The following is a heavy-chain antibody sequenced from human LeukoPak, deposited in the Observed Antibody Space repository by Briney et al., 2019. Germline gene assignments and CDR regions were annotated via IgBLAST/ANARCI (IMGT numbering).Heavy chain of an antibody. CDR2: IYYSGTT. D-gene: IGHD6-6*01. CDR1: GGSISSRTYY. J-gene: IGHJ6*03. Sequence: SETLSLTCTVSGGSISSRTYYWGWIRQPPGKGLEWIGTIYYSGTTYYNPSLKSRVTISLDTSKNQFSLKLSSVTAAGTAIYYCARDFSSSSTVYYYYYMDVWGKGTTVTVSS. V-gene: IGHV4-39*07. CDR3: ARDFSSSSTVYYYYYMDV.